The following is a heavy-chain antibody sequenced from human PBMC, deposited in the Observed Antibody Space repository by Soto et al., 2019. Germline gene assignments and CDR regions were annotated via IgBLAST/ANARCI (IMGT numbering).Heavy chain of an antibody. CDR1: GDSVSSNSAA. V-gene: IGHV6-1*01. CDR3: ARGRYSSGWYSHYYYGMDV. Sequence: SQTLSLTCAISGDSVSSNSAAWNWIRQSPSRGLEWLGKTYHRSKWYKDYAVSVKSRISINPDTARNQFSPQLNSVTPEDTAVYYCARGRYSSGWYSHYYYGMDVWGQGTTVTVSS. J-gene: IGHJ6*02. CDR2: TYHRSKWYK. D-gene: IGHD6-19*01.